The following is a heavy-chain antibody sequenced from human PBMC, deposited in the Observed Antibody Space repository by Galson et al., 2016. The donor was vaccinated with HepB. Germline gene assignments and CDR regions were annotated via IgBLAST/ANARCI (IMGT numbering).Heavy chain of an antibody. D-gene: IGHD3-16*01. V-gene: IGHV3-7*01. Sequence: GKRLEWVANIKQDGSEKDYVDSVKGRFTISRDNAKNSLYLQMNSLRAEDTAVYYCVREDVGGFDPWGQGTLVTVSS. CDR2: IKQDGSEK. CDR3: VREDVGGFDP. J-gene: IGHJ5*02.